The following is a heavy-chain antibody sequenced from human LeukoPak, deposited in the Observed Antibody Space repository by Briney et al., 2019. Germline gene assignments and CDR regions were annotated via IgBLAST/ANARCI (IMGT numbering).Heavy chain of an antibody. CDR2: IRYDGSNK. CDR3: AKTYYYGSGSYSNYYYMDV. CDR1: GFTFSSYG. V-gene: IGHV3-30*02. J-gene: IGHJ6*03. Sequence: PGGSLRLSCAASGFTFSSYGMHWVRQAPGKGLEWVAFIRYDGSNKYYADSVKGRFTISRDNSKNTLYLQMNSLRAEDTAVYYCAKTYYYGSGSYSNYYYMDVWGKGTTVTVSS. D-gene: IGHD3-10*01.